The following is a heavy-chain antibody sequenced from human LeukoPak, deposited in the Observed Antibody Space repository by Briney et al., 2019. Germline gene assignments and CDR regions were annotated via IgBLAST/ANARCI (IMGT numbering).Heavy chain of an antibody. D-gene: IGHD5/OR15-5a*01. Sequence: GRSLRLSCAASGFTFSASGMHWVRQAPGKGLEWVAAISYDGGDKYYADSVKGRFTISRDNSKNTLYLQMNSLRAEDTAVYYCARESTEDRPGSWGQGTLVTVSS. J-gene: IGHJ5*02. V-gene: IGHV3-30*03. CDR2: ISYDGGDK. CDR3: ARESTEDRPGS. CDR1: GFTFSASG.